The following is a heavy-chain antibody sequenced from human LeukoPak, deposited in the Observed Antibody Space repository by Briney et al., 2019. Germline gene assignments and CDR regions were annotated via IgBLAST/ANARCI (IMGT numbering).Heavy chain of an antibody. V-gene: IGHV3-9*01. CDR2: ISWNSGSI. CDR3: AKDLPPYYDSSGAANY. CDR1: GFTFDDYA. D-gene: IGHD3-22*01. Sequence: GRSLRLSCAASGFTFDDYAMHWVRQAPGKGLEWVSGISWNSGSIGYADSVKGRFTISRDNAKNSLYLQMNSLRAEDTAVYYCAKDLPPYYDSSGAANYWGQGTLVTVSS. J-gene: IGHJ4*02.